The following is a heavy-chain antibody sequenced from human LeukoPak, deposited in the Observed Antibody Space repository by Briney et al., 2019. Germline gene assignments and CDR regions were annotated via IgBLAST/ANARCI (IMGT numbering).Heavy chain of an antibody. CDR1: GFTFGDYA. Sequence: GGSLRLSCTASGFTFGDYAMSWFRQAPGKGLEWVSFIRSKAYGGTTEYAASVKGRFTISRDDSKSIAYLQMNSLKTEDTAVYYCTRVGYDFWSGYYQEEFDYWGQGTLATVSS. D-gene: IGHD3-3*01. CDR3: TRVGYDFWSGYYQEEFDY. J-gene: IGHJ4*02. CDR2: IRSKAYGGTT. V-gene: IGHV3-49*03.